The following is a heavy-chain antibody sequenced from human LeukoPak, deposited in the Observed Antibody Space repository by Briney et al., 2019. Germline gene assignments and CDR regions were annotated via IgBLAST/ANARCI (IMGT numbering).Heavy chain of an antibody. J-gene: IGHJ3*02. Sequence: GGSLRLSCAASGFTFSSYAMHWVRQAPGKGLEWVAVISYDGSNKYYADSVKGRFTISRDNSKNTLYLQMNSLRAEDTAVYYCARAPTSVGAFDIWGQGTMVTVSS. CDR3: ARAPTSVGAFDI. D-gene: IGHD2-15*01. V-gene: IGHV3-30*04. CDR1: GFTFSSYA. CDR2: ISYDGSNK.